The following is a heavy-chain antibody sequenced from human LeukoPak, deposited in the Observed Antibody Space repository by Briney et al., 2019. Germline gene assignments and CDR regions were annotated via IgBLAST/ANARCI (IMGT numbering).Heavy chain of an antibody. CDR3: ARHIGGGIEDLDV. V-gene: IGHV4-59*08. CDR1: GGSIGTYY. D-gene: IGHD3-16*02. CDR2: IYVTGT. Sequence: SETLSLTCTVSGGSIGTYYWSWIRQSPGKGLEWIGYIYVTGTRYNPYLQSRVTISVDRSRNQFFLKMSSVTAADTAVYYCARHIGGGIEDLDVWGKGTKVIVSS. J-gene: IGHJ6*04.